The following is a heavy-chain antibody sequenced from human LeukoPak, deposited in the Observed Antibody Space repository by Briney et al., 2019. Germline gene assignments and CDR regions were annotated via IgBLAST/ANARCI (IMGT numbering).Heavy chain of an antibody. CDR2: INPNSGDT. J-gene: IGHJ4*02. CDR1: GYTFTGFY. Sequence: ASVKVSCKASGYTFTGFYIHWVRQAPGQGLEWMGRINPNSGDTNYAQKFLARVTMTRDTSISTAFMELTRLRSDDTAVYYCAKVGYYDGSGYLDYWGQGTLVPVSS. V-gene: IGHV1-2*06. CDR3: AKVGYYDGSGYLDY. D-gene: IGHD3-22*01.